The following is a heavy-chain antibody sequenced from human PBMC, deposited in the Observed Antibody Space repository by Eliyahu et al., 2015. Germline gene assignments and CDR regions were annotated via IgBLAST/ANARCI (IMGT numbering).Heavy chain of an antibody. Sequence: QVQLVESGGGVVQPGRSLRLSCXASGFPFXSYAXHWVRQAPGKGLEWVAVISYDGSNKYYADSVKGRFTISRDNSKNTLYLQMNSLRAEDTAVYYCARVAWAGDQWFGELYWFDPWGQGTLVTVSS. J-gene: IGHJ5*02. CDR3: ARVAWAGDQWFGELYWFDP. D-gene: IGHD3-10*01. CDR2: ISYDGSNK. CDR1: GFPFXSYA. V-gene: IGHV3-30-3*01.